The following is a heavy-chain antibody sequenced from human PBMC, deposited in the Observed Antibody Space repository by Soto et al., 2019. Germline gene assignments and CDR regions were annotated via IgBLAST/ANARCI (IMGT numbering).Heavy chain of an antibody. D-gene: IGHD6-6*01. CDR1: GVSISSGGYY. CDR3: ARGVAALGAWFDP. V-gene: IGHV4-31*03. CDR2: IYYSGST. J-gene: IGHJ5*02. Sequence: PSETLSLTCTVSGVSISSGGYYWSWIRQHPGKGLEWIGYIYYSGSTYYNPSLKGRVTISVDTSKNQFSLKLSSVTAADTAVYYCARGVAALGAWFDPWGQGTLVTVSS.